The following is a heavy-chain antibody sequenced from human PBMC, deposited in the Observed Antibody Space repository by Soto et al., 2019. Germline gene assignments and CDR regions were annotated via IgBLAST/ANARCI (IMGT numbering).Heavy chain of an antibody. CDR2: IYWDDDK. CDR1: GFSLSTSGVG. D-gene: IGHD6-19*01. Sequence: QITLKESGPTLVKPTQTLMLTCTFSGFSLSTSGVGVGWIRQPPGKALEWLALIYWDDDKRYSPSLKSRLTITKDTSKNPVVLTMTNMDPVDTATYYCAHSYSSGWYYGPFDYWGQGTLVTVSS. J-gene: IGHJ4*02. CDR3: AHSYSSGWYYGPFDY. V-gene: IGHV2-5*02.